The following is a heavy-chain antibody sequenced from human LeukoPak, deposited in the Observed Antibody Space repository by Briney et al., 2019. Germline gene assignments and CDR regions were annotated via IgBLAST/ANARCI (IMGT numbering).Heavy chain of an antibody. V-gene: IGHV4-59*01. D-gene: IGHD2-2*01. Sequence: SETLSLTCTVSGGSISSYYWSWIRQPPGKRLEWIGYIYYSGSTNYNPSLKSRVTISVDTSKNQFSLKLGSVTAADTAVYYCAGRNVVVPAAVFDPWGQGTLVTVSS. CDR3: AGRNVVVPAAVFDP. J-gene: IGHJ5*02. CDR1: GGSISSYY. CDR2: IYYSGST.